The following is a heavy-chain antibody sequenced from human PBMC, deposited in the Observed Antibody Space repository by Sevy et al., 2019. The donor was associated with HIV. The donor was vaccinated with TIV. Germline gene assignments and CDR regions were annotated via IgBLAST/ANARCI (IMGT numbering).Heavy chain of an antibody. CDR3: ARDRGYCSGGSCYFWFDP. Sequence: ASVKVSCKASGYTFTSYGISWVRQAPGQGLEWMGWISAYNGNTNYVQKLQGRVTMTTDTSTSTAYMELRSLRSDDTAVYYCARDRGYCSGGSCYFWFDPWGQGTLVTVSS. V-gene: IGHV1-18*01. CDR1: GYTFTSYG. D-gene: IGHD2-15*01. CDR2: ISAYNGNT. J-gene: IGHJ5*02.